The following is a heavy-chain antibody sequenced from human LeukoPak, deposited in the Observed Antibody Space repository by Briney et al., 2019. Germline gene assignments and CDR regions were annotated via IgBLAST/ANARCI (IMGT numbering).Heavy chain of an antibody. V-gene: IGHV3-53*01. D-gene: IGHD3-22*01. J-gene: IGHJ4*02. CDR1: GFTVSSNS. Sequence: GGSLRLSCTVSGFTVSSNSMSWVRQAPGKGLEWVSFISNTAETHYSDSVKGRFTISRDSSKNTLYLQMNSLRAEDTAVYYCAKGRAGNYYYDSSDYWGQGTLVTVSS. CDR3: AKGRAGNYYYDSSDY. CDR2: ISNTAET.